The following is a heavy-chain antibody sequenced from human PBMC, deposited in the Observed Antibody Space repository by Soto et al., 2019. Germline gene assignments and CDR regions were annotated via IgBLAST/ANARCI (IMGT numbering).Heavy chain of an antibody. D-gene: IGHD3-22*01. Sequence: PGESLKISCKGSGYSFTSYWIGWVRQMPGKGLERMGIIYPGDSDTRYSPSFQGQVTISADKSFSTAYLQWSSLKASDTAMYYCAREYYYDSSGYYPFDYWGQGTLVTVSS. V-gene: IGHV5-51*01. J-gene: IGHJ4*02. CDR3: AREYYYDSSGYYPFDY. CDR1: GYSFTSYW. CDR2: IYPGDSDT.